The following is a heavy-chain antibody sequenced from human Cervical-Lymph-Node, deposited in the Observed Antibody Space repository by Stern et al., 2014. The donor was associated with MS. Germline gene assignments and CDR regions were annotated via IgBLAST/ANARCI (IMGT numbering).Heavy chain of an antibody. J-gene: IGHJ4*02. V-gene: IGHV3-30*03. CDR3: ARGGAVTSSEYYFDY. CDR2: ISYDGSDN. D-gene: IGHD4-17*01. Sequence: VQLVESGGGVVQPGRSLRLSCAASGFTFSNYGMHLVRQAPGKGLERVAVISYDGSDNYYAGSVKGRFTLSRDKSKNTLYLQMNSLRAEDTAVYYCARGGAVTSSEYYFDYWGQGTLVTVSS. CDR1: GFTFSNYG.